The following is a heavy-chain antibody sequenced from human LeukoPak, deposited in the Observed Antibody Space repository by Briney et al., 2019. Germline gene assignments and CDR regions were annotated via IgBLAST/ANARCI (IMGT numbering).Heavy chain of an antibody. J-gene: IGHJ4*02. CDR2: ISSSSSYI. CDR3: ARDGYGDPGGFRDY. Sequence: GGSLRLSCAASGFTVSSNYMSWVRQAPGKGLEWVSSISSSSSYIYYADSVKGRFTISRDNAKNSLYLQMNSLRAEDTAVYYCARDGYGDPGGFRDYWGQGTLVTVSS. V-gene: IGHV3-21*01. D-gene: IGHD4-17*01. CDR1: GFTVSSNY.